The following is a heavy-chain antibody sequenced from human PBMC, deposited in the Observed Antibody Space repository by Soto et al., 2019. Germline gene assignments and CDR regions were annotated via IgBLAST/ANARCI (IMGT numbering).Heavy chain of an antibody. J-gene: IGHJ4*02. CDR3: GPDTLDY. V-gene: IGHV3-33*01. CDR1: GFMFSSHG. CDR2: IWYDGSNK. Sequence: QVQLVESGGGVVQPGRSLRLSCAASGFMFSSHGTHRIRQAPGKGLEWVAVIWYDGSNKYYADSVKGRFIISRDNSKNTLCLQMNSLRVEETAVYYCGPDTLDYWGQGTLVTVSS.